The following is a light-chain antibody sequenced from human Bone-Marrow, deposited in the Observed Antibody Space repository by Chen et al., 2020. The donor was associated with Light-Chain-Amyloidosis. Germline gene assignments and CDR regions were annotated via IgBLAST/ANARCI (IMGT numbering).Light chain of an antibody. CDR1: TIGSTS. CDR2: DAS. Sequence: SYVLTQPSSVSVAPGQTAPIACGGNTIGSTSVHGYPQTPGQAPLLVVYDASDRPSGIPGRLSGSNSGNTATLTISRVEAGDEADYYCQVWDRSSDRPVFGGGTKLTVL. J-gene: IGLJ3*02. V-gene: IGLV3-21*02. CDR3: QVWDRSSDRPV.